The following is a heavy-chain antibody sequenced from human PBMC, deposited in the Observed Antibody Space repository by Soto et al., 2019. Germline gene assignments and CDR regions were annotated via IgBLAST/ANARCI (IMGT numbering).Heavy chain of an antibody. D-gene: IGHD3-3*01. J-gene: IGHJ3*01. CDR2: ISGGGGSA. CDR1: PFTFSNYA. Sequence: DVHLLESGGGLVQPGGSLRLSCAASPFTFSNYAMNWVRQAPGKGLEWVSSISGGGGSAYYADSVKGRFTISRDNSKNTLYLQMNSLRAEDTAVYYCAKEAIMIFGRGSFDVWGQGTMVTVSS. V-gene: IGHV3-23*01. CDR3: AKEAIMIFGRGSFDV.